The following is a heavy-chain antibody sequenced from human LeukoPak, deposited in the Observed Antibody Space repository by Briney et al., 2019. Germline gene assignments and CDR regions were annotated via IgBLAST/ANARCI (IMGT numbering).Heavy chain of an antibody. J-gene: IGHJ6*02. Sequence: SETLSLTCTVSGVSISSSSYYWGWIRQPPGKGLEWIGSIYYSGSTYYNPSLKSRVTISVDTSKNQFSLKLSSVTAADTAVYYCARNTNYYYYGMDVWGQGTTVTVSS. V-gene: IGHV4-39*07. CDR3: ARNTNYYYYGMDV. D-gene: IGHD1-1*01. CDR1: GVSISSSSYY. CDR2: IYYSGST.